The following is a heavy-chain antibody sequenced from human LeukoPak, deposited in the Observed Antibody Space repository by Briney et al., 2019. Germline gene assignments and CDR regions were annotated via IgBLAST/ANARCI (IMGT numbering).Heavy chain of an antibody. J-gene: IGHJ4*02. CDR1: GGSISSTTYY. Sequence: PSETLSLTCSVSGGSISSTTYYWSWIRQPPGKGLEWIGEINHSGSTNYNPSLKSRVTISVDTSKNQFSLKLSSVTAADTAVYYCARGRGGPDYWGQGTLVTVSS. CDR3: ARGRGGPDY. CDR2: INHSGST. V-gene: IGHV4-39*07. D-gene: IGHD3-10*01.